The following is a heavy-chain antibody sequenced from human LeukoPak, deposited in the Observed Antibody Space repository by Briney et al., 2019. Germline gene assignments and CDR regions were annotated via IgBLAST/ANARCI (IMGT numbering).Heavy chain of an antibody. V-gene: IGHV4-59*08. CDR1: GGSISSYY. Sequence: SETLSLTCTVSGGSISSYYWSWIRQPPGKGLEWIGYIYYSGSTNYNPSLKSRVTISVDTSKNQFSLKLSSVTAADTAVYYCARRAGYSSSWYNYYYYGMDVWAKGPRSPSP. J-gene: IGHJ6*02. D-gene: IGHD6-13*01. CDR2: IYYSGST. CDR3: ARRAGYSSSWYNYYYYGMDV.